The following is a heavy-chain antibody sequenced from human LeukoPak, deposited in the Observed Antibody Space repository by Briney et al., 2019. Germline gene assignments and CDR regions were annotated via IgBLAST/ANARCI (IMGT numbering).Heavy chain of an antibody. CDR1: GFSLSPSGVG. CDR3: ARSRAYSSGWRYYYYYMDV. CDR2: SYWNDEK. Sequence: GPTPVNPTETPTPTCTFSGFSLSPSGVGVGWIRQPPGKALEWLALSYWNDEKRYSPSLKSKLTITKDTSKNQVVLTMTNMDPVDTATYYCARSRAYSSGWRYYYYYMDVWGKGTTVTISS. V-gene: IGHV2-5*01. J-gene: IGHJ6*03. D-gene: IGHD6-19*01.